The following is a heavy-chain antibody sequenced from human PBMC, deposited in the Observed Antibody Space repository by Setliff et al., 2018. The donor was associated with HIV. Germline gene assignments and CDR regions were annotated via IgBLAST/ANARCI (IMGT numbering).Heavy chain of an antibody. D-gene: IGHD4-17*01. CDR3: ARSTTAD. V-gene: IGHV1-2*02. J-gene: IGHJ4*02. CDR2: IYPNTGGT. Sequence: ASVKVSCKASGGTFSTSAISWMRQAPGQGLEWMGWIYPNTGGTNYAQKFQGRVTMTRDTSISTAYMELSRLRSDDTALYYCARSTTADWGQGTMVTVSS. CDR1: GGTFSTSA.